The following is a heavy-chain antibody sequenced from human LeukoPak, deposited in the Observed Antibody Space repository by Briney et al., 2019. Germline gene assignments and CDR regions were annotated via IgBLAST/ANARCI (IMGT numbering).Heavy chain of an antibody. D-gene: IGHD3-22*01. Sequence: GASVKVSCKASGYTFTGYYMHWVRQAPGQGLEWKGWINPNSGGTNYAQKFQGRVTMTRDTSISTAYMELSRLRSDDTAVYYCARDQYDSSGYYMPLDYWGQGTLVTVSS. J-gene: IGHJ4*02. CDR1: GYTFTGYY. V-gene: IGHV1-2*02. CDR3: ARDQYDSSGYYMPLDY. CDR2: INPNSGGT.